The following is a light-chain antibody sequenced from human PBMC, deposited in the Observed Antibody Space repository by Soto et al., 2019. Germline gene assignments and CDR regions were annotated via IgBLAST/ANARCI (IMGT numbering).Light chain of an antibody. J-gene: IGKJ1*01. CDR3: QQYDTSPRT. Sequence: EIVLTQSPGTLSLSPGERATLSCRASQTVNSIYLAWYQQTPGQAPRLLIYGTSNRATGIPDRFSGSGSGTDFTLTISRLEPEDFAVYYCQQYDTSPRTFGQGTKVEIK. V-gene: IGKV3-20*01. CDR1: QTVNSIY. CDR2: GTS.